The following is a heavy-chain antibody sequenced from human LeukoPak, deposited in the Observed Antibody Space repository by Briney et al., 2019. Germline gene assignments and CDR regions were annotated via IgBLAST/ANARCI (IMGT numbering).Heavy chain of an antibody. CDR1: GFTFSYYA. CDR3: AKRSMYDFDY. CDR2: ISYDGSNN. V-gene: IGHV3-30*18. Sequence: GRSLRLSCAASGFTFSYYAMHWVRQAPGKGLEWVAGISYDGSNNYYADSVKGRFTISRDNSKNTLYLQMNSLRAEDTAVYYCAKRSMYDFDYWGQGTLVTVSS. D-gene: IGHD2-8*01. J-gene: IGHJ4*02.